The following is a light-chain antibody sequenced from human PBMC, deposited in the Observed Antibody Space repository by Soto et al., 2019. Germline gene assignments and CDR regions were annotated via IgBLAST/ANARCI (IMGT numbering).Light chain of an antibody. CDR1: ENVLSY. J-gene: IGKJ1*01. Sequence: ETVMTQSPATLSVSPGERATLSCRASENVLSYLAWYQQRPGQAPRLLIYDAFIRATGIPARFSGSGSGTDYTLTISSLEPEDSAVYYCHQRQSWPRTFGQGTKVDIK. CDR3: HQRQSWPRT. CDR2: DAF. V-gene: IGKV3-11*01.